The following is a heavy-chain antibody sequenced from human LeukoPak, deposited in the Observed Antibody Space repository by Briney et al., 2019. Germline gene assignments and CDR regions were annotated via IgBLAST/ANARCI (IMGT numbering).Heavy chain of an antibody. CDR3: ARGIHIDYYYYGMDV. J-gene: IGHJ6*02. V-gene: IGHV1-46*01. CDR1: GYTFTSYY. Sequence: GASVKVSCKASGYTFTSYYMHWVRQAPGQGLEWMGIINPSGGSTSYAQKFQGRVTMTRDTSTSTVYMEPSSLRSEDTAVYYCARGIHIDYYYYGMDVWGQGTTVTVSS. CDR2: INPSGGST.